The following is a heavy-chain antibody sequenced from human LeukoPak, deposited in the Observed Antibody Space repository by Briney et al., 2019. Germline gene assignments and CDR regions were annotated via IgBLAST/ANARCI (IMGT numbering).Heavy chain of an antibody. V-gene: IGHV4-39*07. CDR2: IYYSGST. Sequence: ASETLSLTCTVSGGSISSSNYYWGWIRQPPGKGLEWIGTIYYSGSTYYNPSLKGRVTISVDTSKNQFSLKLSSVTAADTAVYYCARYHWDYWGQGTLVTVSS. CDR3: ARYHWDY. D-gene: IGHD2-2*01. J-gene: IGHJ4*02. CDR1: GGSISSSNYY.